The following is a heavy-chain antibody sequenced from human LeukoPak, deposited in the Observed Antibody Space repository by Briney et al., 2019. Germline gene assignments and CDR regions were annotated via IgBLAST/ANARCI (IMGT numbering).Heavy chain of an antibody. V-gene: IGHV3-66*02. Sequence: GGSLRLSCAASGFTVSSNYMSWVRQAPGKGLEWVSVIYSGGSTYYADSVKGRFTISRDNSKNTLYLQMNSLRAEDTAVYYCARVWFYTDCGMDVWGQGTTVTVSS. D-gene: IGHD3-16*01. CDR3: ARVWFYTDCGMDV. CDR1: GFTVSSNY. CDR2: IYSGGST. J-gene: IGHJ6*02.